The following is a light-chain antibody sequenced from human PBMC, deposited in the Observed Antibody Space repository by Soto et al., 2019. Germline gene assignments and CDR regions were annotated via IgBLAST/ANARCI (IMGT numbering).Light chain of an antibody. V-gene: IGKV3-15*01. CDR3: QEYNQWPSWT. Sequence: IVMPQSPATLALSPGERASLSCRASQNIDNHLARYQQIPGQAPRLLMYAASTRATGIPARFSGSGSGTEFTLTISSLQSEDFAVYYCQEYNQWPSWTFARGTEVDIK. J-gene: IGKJ1*01. CDR2: AAS. CDR1: QNIDNH.